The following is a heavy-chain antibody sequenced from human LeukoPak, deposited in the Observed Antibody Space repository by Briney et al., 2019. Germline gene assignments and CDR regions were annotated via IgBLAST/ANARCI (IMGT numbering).Heavy chain of an antibody. CDR3: AKGGVATMRDGYNYYYYYMEV. Sequence: SGRSLRLSCAASGITFTSHAMSWVRQAPGKGLEWVSLISGSGGHTYYGDSVKGRFTISRDNSKSTLYLQMNSLRAEDTAVYYCAKGGVATMRDGYNYYYYYMEVWGRGTTVTVSS. CDR2: ISGSGGHT. V-gene: IGHV3-23*01. D-gene: IGHD5-24*01. J-gene: IGHJ6*03. CDR1: GITFTSHA.